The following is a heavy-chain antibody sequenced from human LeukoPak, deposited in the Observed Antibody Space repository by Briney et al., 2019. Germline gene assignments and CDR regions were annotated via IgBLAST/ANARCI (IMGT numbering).Heavy chain of an antibody. Sequence: GGSLRLSCAASGFTFSTYTMNWVRQAPGKGLEWVSSISSSSSYIYYADSVKGRFTISRDNAKNSLYLQMNSLRAEDTAVYYCARAPLTTATSDYFDLWGLGTLVTVSS. CDR2: ISSSSSYI. J-gene: IGHJ4*02. CDR3: ARAPLTTATSDYFDL. CDR1: GFTFSTYT. D-gene: IGHD4-17*01. V-gene: IGHV3-21*04.